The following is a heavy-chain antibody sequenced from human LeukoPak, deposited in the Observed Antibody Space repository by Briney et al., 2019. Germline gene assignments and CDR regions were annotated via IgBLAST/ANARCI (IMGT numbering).Heavy chain of an antibody. CDR3: TTDEDWNYARKDV. Sequence: PGGSLRLSCAASGFTFNYTWMSWVRQVPGKGLEWVGQTVSEIDGRTTDYAAPVKGRFTISRDDSKSTLYLQMNSLKIEDTAVYYCTTDEDWNYARKDVWGQGATVTVSS. V-gene: IGHV3-15*04. CDR1: GFTFNYTW. J-gene: IGHJ6*02. D-gene: IGHD1-7*01. CDR2: TVSEIDGRTT.